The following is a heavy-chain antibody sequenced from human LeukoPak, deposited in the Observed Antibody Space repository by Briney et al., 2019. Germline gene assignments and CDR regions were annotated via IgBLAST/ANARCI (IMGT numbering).Heavy chain of an antibody. V-gene: IGHV4-61*01. J-gene: IGHJ4*02. CDR1: GGSFSSGSYY. D-gene: IGHD5-18*01. CDR3: ARLYSYGYYFDY. CDR2: IYYSGST. Sequence: SETLSLTCTVSGGSFSSGSYYWSWIRQPPGKALERIGYIYYSGSTNYNPSLKSRVTISVDTSKNQFTLKLSSVTAADTAVYYCARLYSYGYYFDYWGQGTLVIVSS.